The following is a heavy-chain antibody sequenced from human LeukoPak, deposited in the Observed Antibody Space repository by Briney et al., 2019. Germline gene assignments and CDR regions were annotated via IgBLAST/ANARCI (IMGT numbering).Heavy chain of an antibody. CDR1: GFTVTSAW. J-gene: IGHJ4*02. V-gene: IGHV3-15*01. Sequence: GGSLRLSCVASGFTVTSAWMSWVRQAPGKGPERVGRIKSKSDGGTTDYDAHVKGRFIISKQDSKNTLYLQTNSVRSEGTAVYYCTTQGFVGGSRTFFVYWGQGTLVTVSS. D-gene: IGHD3-16*01. CDR3: TTQGFVGGSRTFFVY. CDR2: IKSKSDGGTT.